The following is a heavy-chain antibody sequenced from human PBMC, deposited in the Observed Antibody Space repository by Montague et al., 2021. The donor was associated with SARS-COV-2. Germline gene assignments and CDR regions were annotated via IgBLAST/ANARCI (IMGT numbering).Heavy chain of an antibody. D-gene: IGHD6-13*01. V-gene: IGHV4/OR15-8*02. J-gene: IGHJ4*02. CDR1: GGFISSGNW. CDR2: IFHSGAA. Sequence: SETLSLTRAVSGGFISSGNWWSWVRQPPGKGLEWIGEIFHSGAASYNPSPKSRLTISMDKSKNEFSLKLNSVTAADTAMYYCARDFVAAVPDRFDSWGQGVLVTVSS. CDR3: ARDFVAAVPDRFDS.